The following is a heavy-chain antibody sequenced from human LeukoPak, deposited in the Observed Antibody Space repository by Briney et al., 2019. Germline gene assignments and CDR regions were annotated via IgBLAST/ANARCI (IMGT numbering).Heavy chain of an antibody. D-gene: IGHD3-10*01. CDR1: GYTLTELS. Sequence: ASVKVSCKVSGYTLTELSMHWVRQAPGKGLEWMGGFDPEDGETIYAQKFQGRVTMTEDTSTDTAYMELSSLRSEDTAVYYCATDASMVRGVSMRIFDYWGQGTLVTVSP. CDR2: FDPEDGET. J-gene: IGHJ4*02. V-gene: IGHV1-24*01. CDR3: ATDASMVRGVSMRIFDY.